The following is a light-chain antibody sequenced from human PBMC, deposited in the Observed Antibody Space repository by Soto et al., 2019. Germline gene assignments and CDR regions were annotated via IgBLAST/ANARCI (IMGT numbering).Light chain of an antibody. CDR3: NSYTTSSSLYV. V-gene: IGLV2-14*01. J-gene: IGLJ1*01. CDR1: SSDIGGYDY. CDR2: DVS. Sequence: QSALTQPASVSGSPGQSITISCTGTSSDIGGYDYVSWYQQYPGKAPKLMIYDVSNRPPGVSDRFSGSKSANTASLTISGLPAEDEADYYCNSYTTSSSLYVFGTGTKLTVL.